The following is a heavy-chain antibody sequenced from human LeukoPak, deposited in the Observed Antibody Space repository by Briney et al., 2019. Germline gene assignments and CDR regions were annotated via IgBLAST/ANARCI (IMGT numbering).Heavy chain of an antibody. V-gene: IGHV3-48*01. Sequence: RGSLRLSCAASGFTFSSYSMNWVRQAPGKGLEWASYISSSSSTIYYADSVKGRFTISRDNAKNSLYLQMNSLRAEDTAVYYCARVKTKQWLASFDYWGQGALVTVSS. J-gene: IGHJ4*02. D-gene: IGHD6-19*01. CDR1: GFTFSSYS. CDR2: ISSSSSTI. CDR3: ARVKTKQWLASFDY.